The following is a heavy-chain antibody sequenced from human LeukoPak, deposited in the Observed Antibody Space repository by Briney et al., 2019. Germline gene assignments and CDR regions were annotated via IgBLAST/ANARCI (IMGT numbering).Heavy chain of an antibody. CDR3: AREHTTVTSLLDY. Sequence: GGSLRLSCAASGFTFNSYGIHWVCQAPGKGLEWVAVIWYDGNNKYYADSVKGRFTISRDSSKNTMYLQMNSLRAEDTAVYYCAREHTTVTSLLDYWGQGTLVTVSS. J-gene: IGHJ4*02. CDR2: IWYDGNNK. D-gene: IGHD4-17*01. V-gene: IGHV3-33*01. CDR1: GFTFNSYG.